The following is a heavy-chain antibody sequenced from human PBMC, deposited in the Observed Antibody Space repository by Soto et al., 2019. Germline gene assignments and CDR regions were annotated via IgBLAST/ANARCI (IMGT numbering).Heavy chain of an antibody. V-gene: IGHV1-2*02. CDR3: ARGGGVGVAGSAAFDM. J-gene: IGHJ3*02. D-gene: IGHD3-3*01. CDR1: GYPVTAYY. Sequence: QLHLVQSGAVVKKPGASVTVSCSASGYPVTAYYMHWVRQAPGRGLEWMGGINPATGAAKYTQTFQGRGTMTRDTSTSTVFMELSGLTSEDTAVFYCARGGGVGVAGSAAFDMWGQGTLVTGSS. CDR2: INPATGAA.